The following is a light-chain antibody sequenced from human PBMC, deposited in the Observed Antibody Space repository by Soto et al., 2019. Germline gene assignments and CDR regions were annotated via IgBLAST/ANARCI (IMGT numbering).Light chain of an antibody. J-gene: IGLJ3*02. V-gene: IGLV1-51*02. CDR2: ENN. CDR3: GTWDSSLSAWV. CDR1: SSNIGINY. Sequence: QSVLTQPPSGSAAPGQKVTISCSGSSSNIGINYVSWYQQLPGTAPKLLIYENNKGPSGIPDRFSGSKSDTSATLGITGLQTGDEADYFCGTWDSSLSAWVFGGGTKLTVL.